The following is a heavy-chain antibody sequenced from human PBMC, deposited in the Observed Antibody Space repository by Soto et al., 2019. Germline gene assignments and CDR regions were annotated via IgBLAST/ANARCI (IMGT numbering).Heavy chain of an antibody. CDR3: VRRGYYDVLTGYRGGFLEY. D-gene: IGHD3-9*01. CDR2: VYPGDSDT. Sequence: GESLKISCMGSGYSFSNYWIGWVRQMPGKGLEYLAIVYPGDSDTRYSPSFQGQVTISADKSISTAYLQWNSLKASDTAMYYCVRRGYYDVLTGYRGGFLEYWGQGTPV. CDR1: GYSFSNYW. J-gene: IGHJ4*02. V-gene: IGHV5-51*01.